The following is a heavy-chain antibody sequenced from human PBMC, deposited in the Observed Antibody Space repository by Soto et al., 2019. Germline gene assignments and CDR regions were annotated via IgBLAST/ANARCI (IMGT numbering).Heavy chain of an antibody. CDR1: GLTFSSYS. J-gene: IGHJ6*02. V-gene: IGHV3-21*01. CDR3: AREEVIVVVPAAMSYYYYGMDV. D-gene: IGHD2-2*01. CDR2: ISSSSYI. Sequence: GGSPRLSCAASGLTFSSYSMNWVRQAPGKGLEWVSSISSSSYIYYADSVKGRFTISRDNAKNSLYLQMNSLRAEDTAVYYCAREEVIVVVPAAMSYYYYGMDVWGQGTTVTVSS.